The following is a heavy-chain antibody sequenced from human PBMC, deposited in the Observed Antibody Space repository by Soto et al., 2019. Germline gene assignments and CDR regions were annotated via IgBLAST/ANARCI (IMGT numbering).Heavy chain of an antibody. CDR1: GFTFSTFE. CDR2: ISDDSSRT. D-gene: IGHD3-16*01. Sequence: EVQLLESGGGLVQPGGSLRLCCAASGFTFSTFEMSWVRQAPGRGLEWVSFISDDSSRTYYADAVKGRFTISRDNSKHKLYLQMNSLTAEDTAVYACVKGGWLDFWGQGTLVTVSS. V-gene: IGHV3-23*01. CDR3: VKGGWLDF. J-gene: IGHJ5*01.